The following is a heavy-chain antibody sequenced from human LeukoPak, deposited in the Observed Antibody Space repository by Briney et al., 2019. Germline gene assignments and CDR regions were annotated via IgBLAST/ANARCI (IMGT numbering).Heavy chain of an antibody. V-gene: IGHV3-30*18. CDR3: AKGGRGYSGYDKEADY. CDR2: ISYDGSNK. Sequence: GGSLRLSCAASGFTFSSYGMHWVRQAPGKGLEWVAVISYDGSNKYYADSVKGRFTISRDNSKNTLYLQMNSLRAEDTAVYYCAKGGRGYSGYDKEADYWGQGTLVTVSS. J-gene: IGHJ4*02. D-gene: IGHD5-12*01. CDR1: GFTFSSYG.